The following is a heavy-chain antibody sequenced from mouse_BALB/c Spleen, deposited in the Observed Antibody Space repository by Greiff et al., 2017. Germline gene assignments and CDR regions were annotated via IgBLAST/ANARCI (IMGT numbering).Heavy chain of an antibody. CDR2: IYPGDGAT. CDR1: GYAFSSYW. V-gene: IGHV1-80*01. CDR3: ARKRGSPFRDYFDY. Sequence: VQLQQSGAGLVRPGSSVKISCKASGYAFSSYWMNWVKQRPGQGLEWIGQIYPGDGATNYNGKFKGKATLTADKSSSTAYMQLSSLTSEDSAVYFCARKRGSPFRDYFDYWGQGTTLTVSS. D-gene: IGHD6-1*02. J-gene: IGHJ2*01.